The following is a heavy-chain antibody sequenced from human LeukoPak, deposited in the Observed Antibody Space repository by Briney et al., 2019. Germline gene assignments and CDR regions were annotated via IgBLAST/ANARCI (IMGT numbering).Heavy chain of an antibody. D-gene: IGHD5-24*01. CDR1: GYTFTSYG. V-gene: IGHV1-18*01. CDR2: INAYNGNT. J-gene: IGHJ4*02. Sequence: ASVKDSCKASGYTFTSYGISWVRQAPGQGLEWMGWINAYNGNTNYAQKLQGRVTMTTDTSTSTAYMELRSLRSDDTAVYYCATKEMATITPFDYWGEGTLVTVSS. CDR3: ATKEMATITPFDY.